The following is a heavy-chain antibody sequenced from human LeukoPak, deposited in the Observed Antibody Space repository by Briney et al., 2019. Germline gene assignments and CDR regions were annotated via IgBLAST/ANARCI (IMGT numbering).Heavy chain of an antibody. V-gene: IGHV3-9*01. J-gene: IGHJ4*02. D-gene: IGHD3-22*01. CDR3: ARATYYYDSSGYYDFDY. Sequence: GRSLRLSCAASGFTFDDYAVHWVRQAPGKGLEWVSGISWNSGSIGYADSVKGRFTISRDNAKNSLYLQMNSLRAEDTALYYCARATYYYDSSGYYDFDYWGQGTLVTVSS. CDR2: ISWNSGSI. CDR1: GFTFDDYA.